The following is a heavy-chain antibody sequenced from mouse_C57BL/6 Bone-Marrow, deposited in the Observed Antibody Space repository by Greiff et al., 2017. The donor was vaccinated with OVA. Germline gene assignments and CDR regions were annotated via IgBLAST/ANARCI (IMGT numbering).Heavy chain of an antibody. V-gene: IGHV1-81*01. Sequence: QVQLKQSGAELARPGASVKLSCKASGYTFTSYGISWVKQRTGQGLEWIGEIYPRSGNTYYNEKFKGKATLTADKSSSTAYMELRSLTSEDSAVYFCARGGLRGYYFDYWGQGTTLTVSS. CDR1: GYTFTSYG. D-gene: IGHD3-1*01. CDR3: ARGGLRGYYFDY. CDR2: IYPRSGNT. J-gene: IGHJ2*01.